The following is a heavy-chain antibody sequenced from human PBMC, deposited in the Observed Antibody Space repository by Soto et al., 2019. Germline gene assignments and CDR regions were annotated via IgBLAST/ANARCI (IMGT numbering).Heavy chain of an antibody. Sequence: GSLRLSCAASGFTFSSCAMHWVRQAPGKGLVWVSRINPDGSSISYADAVKGRFTISRDNAKNTVYLQMNSLRADDTAVYFWARAGYCAPSGCYSSYFDYWGQGALVTVSS. CDR1: GFTFSSCA. J-gene: IGHJ4*02. CDR2: INPDGSSI. D-gene: IGHD2-15*01. CDR3: ARAGYCAPSGCYSSYFDY. V-gene: IGHV3-74*01.